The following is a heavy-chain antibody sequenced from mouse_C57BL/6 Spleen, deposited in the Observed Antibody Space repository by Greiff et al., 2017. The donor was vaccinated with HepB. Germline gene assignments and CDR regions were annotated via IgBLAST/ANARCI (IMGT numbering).Heavy chain of an antibody. CDR2: INYDGSST. Sequence: EVKLLESEGGLVQPGSSMKLSCTASGFTFSDYYMAWVRQVPEKGLEWIANINYDGSSTYYLDTLKSRFIISRDNAKNILYLQRSSLKSEDTATYYCARVGFYYGSSPYYFDYWGQGTTLTVSS. CDR1: GFTFSDYY. J-gene: IGHJ2*01. V-gene: IGHV5-16*01. D-gene: IGHD1-1*01. CDR3: ARVGFYYGSSPYYFDY.